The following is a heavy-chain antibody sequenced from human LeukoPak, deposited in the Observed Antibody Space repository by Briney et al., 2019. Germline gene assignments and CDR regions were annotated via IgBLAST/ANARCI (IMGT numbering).Heavy chain of an antibody. J-gene: IGHJ3*02. V-gene: IGHV3-21*01. D-gene: IGHD5-12*01. CDR2: ISSSSSYI. Sequence: GGSLRLSCAASGFTFSSYSMNWVRQAPGKGLEWVSSISSSSSYIYYADSVKGRFTISRDNAKNSLYLQMNSLRAEDTAAYYCARDLEYSGYDLRPTGAFDIWGQGTMVTVSS. CDR3: ARDLEYSGYDLRPTGAFDI. CDR1: GFTFSSYS.